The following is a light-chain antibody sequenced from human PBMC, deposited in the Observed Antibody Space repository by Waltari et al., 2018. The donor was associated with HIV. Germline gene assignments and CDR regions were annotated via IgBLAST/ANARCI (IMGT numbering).Light chain of an antibody. CDR1: SSDIGAYDF. J-gene: IGLJ3*02. V-gene: IGLV2-8*01. CDR3: SSYGDSLRVL. Sequence: QSALPQPPSASGSLGQSVTISCTGSSSDIGAYDFVSWFQQHPHSAPKLLLYEVTRRPSTVSARFSDSRSGNTAFLTVAGLQPDDEATYFCSSYGDSLRVLFGGGTNVTVL. CDR2: EVT.